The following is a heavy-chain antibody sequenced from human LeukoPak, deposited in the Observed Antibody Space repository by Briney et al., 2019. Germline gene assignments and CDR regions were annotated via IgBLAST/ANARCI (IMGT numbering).Heavy chain of an antibody. CDR1: GGSISNYY. D-gene: IGHD6-19*01. CDR3: ARVGSGWYYFDY. V-gene: IGHV4-59*01. CDR2: IYYSGST. Sequence: PSETLSLTCTVSGGSISNYYWNYIRQPPGKGLEWIGYIYYSGSTNYNPSLKSRVTISVDTSKNQFSLKLSSVTAADTAVYYCARVGSGWYYFDYWGQGTLVTVSS. J-gene: IGHJ4*02.